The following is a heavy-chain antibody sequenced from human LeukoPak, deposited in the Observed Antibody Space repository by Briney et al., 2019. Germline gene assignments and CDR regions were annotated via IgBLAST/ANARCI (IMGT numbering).Heavy chain of an antibody. D-gene: IGHD6-13*01. Sequence: SETLSPTCTVSGGSISSYYWSWIRQPPGKGLEWIGYIYYSGTTNYNPSLKSRVTISVDTSKNQFSLKLSSVTAADTAVYYCARGVYIAAAQHGYWGQGTLVTVSS. J-gene: IGHJ4*02. V-gene: IGHV4-59*01. CDR3: ARGVYIAAAQHGY. CDR1: GGSISSYY. CDR2: IYYSGTT.